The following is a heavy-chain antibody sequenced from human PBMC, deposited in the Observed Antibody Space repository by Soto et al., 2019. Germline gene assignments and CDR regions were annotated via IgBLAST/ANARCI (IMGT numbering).Heavy chain of an antibody. CDR1: GFTLSDYY. CDR2: ISGGGGSTI. D-gene: IGHD3-22*01. Sequence: QVHLVESGGGLVKPGGSLRLSCAASGFTLSDYYMTWVRQAPGKGLEWLSYISGGGGSTIYYADSVEGRFTISRDNAKNSVYVQMSSLRVEDTAVYYCARMRGYYDSSGYDFWGHGTLVTVSS. V-gene: IGHV3-11*01. J-gene: IGHJ5*01. CDR3: ARMRGYYDSSGYDF.